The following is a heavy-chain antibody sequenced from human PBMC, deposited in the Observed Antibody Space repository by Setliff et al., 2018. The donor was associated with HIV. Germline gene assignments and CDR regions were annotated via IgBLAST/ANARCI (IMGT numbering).Heavy chain of an antibody. J-gene: IGHJ6*03. Sequence: PSETLSLTCTVSSGSISSSSYYWGWIRQPPGKGLELIGSIYYTGTTYYHPSLESRVTLSVDMSRNQFSLRLTSVTAADTGVYYCARHSDSSSWPPGGYYHYMDVWGKGTTVTVSS. CDR2: IYYTGTT. CDR1: SGSISSSSYY. V-gene: IGHV4-39*01. D-gene: IGHD6-13*01. CDR3: ARHSDSSSWPPGGYYHYMDV.